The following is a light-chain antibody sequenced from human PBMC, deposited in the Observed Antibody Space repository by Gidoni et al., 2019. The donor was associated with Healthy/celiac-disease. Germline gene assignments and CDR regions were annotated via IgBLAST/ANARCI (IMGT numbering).Light chain of an antibody. Sequence: IVLTQSQATLSLSPGERATLFFRASQSASSNLAWYQQKPGQSPRLLIYDASNRATSIPARFSGSGSVTDFTLTISSLEPEDVAVYYCQQRSNWPPLFTFGPGTKVDIK. CDR3: QQRSNWPPLFT. CDR1: QSASSN. CDR2: DAS. J-gene: IGKJ3*01. V-gene: IGKV3-11*01.